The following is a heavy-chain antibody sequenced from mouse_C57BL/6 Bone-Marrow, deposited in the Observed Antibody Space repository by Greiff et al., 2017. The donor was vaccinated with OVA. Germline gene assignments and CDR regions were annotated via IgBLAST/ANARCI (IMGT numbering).Heavy chain of an antibody. CDR3: SRDGYYPDY. D-gene: IGHD2-3*01. J-gene: IGHJ2*01. V-gene: IGHV1-9*01. CDR1: GYTFTGYW. Sequence: QVQLQQSGAELVKPGASVKLSCTAPGYTFTGYWIEWVKQRPGHGLEWIGEILPGSGSTNYNEKFKGKATFTADTASNKAYMQLSSLTSEDSAIYYCSRDGYYPDYWGQGTTLTVSA. CDR2: ILPGSGST.